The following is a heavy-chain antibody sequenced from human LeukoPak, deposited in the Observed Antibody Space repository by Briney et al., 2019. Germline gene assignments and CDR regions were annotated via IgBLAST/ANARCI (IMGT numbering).Heavy chain of an antibody. V-gene: IGHV1-46*01. J-gene: IGHJ4*02. D-gene: IGHD6-19*01. CDR2: INPSGGST. CDR3: ARRLVSLGYPRYSSGCYDY. CDR1: GYTFTSYY. Sequence: ASVKVSCKASGYTFTSYYMHWVRQAPGQGLEWMGIINPSGGSTSYAQKFRGRVTMTRDTSTSTVYMELSSLRSEDTAVYYCARRLVSLGYPRYSSGCYDYWGQGTLVTVSS.